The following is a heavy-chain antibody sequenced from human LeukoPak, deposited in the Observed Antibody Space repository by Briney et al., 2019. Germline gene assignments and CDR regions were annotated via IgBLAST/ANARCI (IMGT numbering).Heavy chain of an antibody. Sequence: ASVKVSCKASGGTFSSYAISWVRQAPGQGLEWMGGIIPIFGTTNYAQKLQGRVTITADESTSTAYMELSSLRSEDTAVYYCALLATTVVTRFGYWGQGTLVTVSS. CDR1: GGTFSSYA. V-gene: IGHV1-69*13. CDR2: IIPIFGTT. CDR3: ALLATTVVTRFGY. J-gene: IGHJ4*02. D-gene: IGHD4-23*01.